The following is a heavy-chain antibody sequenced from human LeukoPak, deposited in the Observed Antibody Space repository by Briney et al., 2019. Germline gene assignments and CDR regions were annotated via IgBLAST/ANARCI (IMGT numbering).Heavy chain of an antibody. D-gene: IGHD7-27*01. CDR3: ARDYVWGSSESDY. J-gene: IGHJ4*02. CDR2: ISSSSTTI. Sequence: PGGSLRLSCAASGFTFSSYSMMWVRQAPGKGLEWVSYISSSSTTIHYADSVKGRFTISRDNAKNSVYLQMNSLRVEDTAIYYCARDYVWGSSESDYWGQGTLVTISS. CDR1: GFTFSSYS. V-gene: IGHV3-48*01.